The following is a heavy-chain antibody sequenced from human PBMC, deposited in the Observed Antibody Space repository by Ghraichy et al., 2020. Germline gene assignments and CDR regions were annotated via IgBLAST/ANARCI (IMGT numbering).Heavy chain of an antibody. CDR2: ISGSGGIT. J-gene: IGHJ4*02. V-gene: IGHV3-23*01. Sequence: GESLNISCAASGFTFSSYAMSWVRQAPGKGLEWVSIISGSGGITYYADSVKGRFTISRDNSKNTLYLQMNSLRAEDTAVYYCAKDPNNQYYFDYWGQGTLVTVSS. CDR3: AKDPNNQYYFDY. CDR1: GFTFSSYA. D-gene: IGHD2/OR15-2a*01.